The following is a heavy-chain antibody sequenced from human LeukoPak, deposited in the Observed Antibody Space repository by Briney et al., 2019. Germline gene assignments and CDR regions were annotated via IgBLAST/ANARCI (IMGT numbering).Heavy chain of an antibody. CDR2: ISGSGRTI. J-gene: IGHJ4*02. CDR3: ARAFDY. V-gene: IGHV3-48*03. Sequence: GGSLRLSCAASGFTFSSCGMHWVRQAPGKGLEWVSYISGSGRTIYYADSVKGRFTISRDNAKNSLYLQVNSLRAEDTAVYYCARAFDYWGQGTLVTVPS. CDR1: GFTFSSCG.